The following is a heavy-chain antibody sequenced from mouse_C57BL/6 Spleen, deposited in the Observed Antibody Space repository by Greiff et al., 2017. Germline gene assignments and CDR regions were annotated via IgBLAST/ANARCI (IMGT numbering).Heavy chain of an antibody. CDR3: ARSRGDY. J-gene: IGHJ2*01. CDR1: GYAFSSSW. CDR2: IYPGDGDT. V-gene: IGHV1-82*01. Sequence: VQLQQSGPELVKPGASVKISCKASGYAFSSSWMNWVKQRPGKGLEWIGRIYPGDGDTNYNGKFKGKATLTADKSSSTAYMQLSSLTSEDSAVYFCARSRGDYWGQGTTLTVSS.